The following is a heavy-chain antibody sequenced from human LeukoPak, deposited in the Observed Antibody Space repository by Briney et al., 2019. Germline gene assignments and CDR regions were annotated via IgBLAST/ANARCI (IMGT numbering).Heavy chain of an antibody. V-gene: IGHV3-23*01. CDR1: GFTFSSYA. Sequence: TGGSLRLSCAASGFTFSSYAMSWVRQAPGKGLEWVSAISGSGGSTYYADSVKGRFTISRDNSKNTLYLQMNGLRAEDTAVYYCANTNTRITMVRGANPNYWGQGTLVTVSS. CDR2: ISGSGGST. J-gene: IGHJ4*02. CDR3: ANTNTRITMVRGANPNY. D-gene: IGHD3-10*01.